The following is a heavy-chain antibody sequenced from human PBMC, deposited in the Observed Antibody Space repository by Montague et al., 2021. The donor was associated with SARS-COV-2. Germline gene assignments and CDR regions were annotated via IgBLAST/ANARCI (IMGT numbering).Heavy chain of an antibody. CDR1: SGSIISSGYY. Sequence: SETLSLTCSVSSGSIISSGYYWGWIRQPPGKELEWIGNIYYSGTTYYNPSLQSRGTISVDTSKNHLSLRLSSVTAADTAVYFCARGMIRGDTTPFDDWGQGSQGTVSS. J-gene: IGHJ4*02. D-gene: IGHD3-10*01. CDR3: ARGMIRGDTTPFDD. CDR2: IYYSGTT. V-gene: IGHV4-39*02.